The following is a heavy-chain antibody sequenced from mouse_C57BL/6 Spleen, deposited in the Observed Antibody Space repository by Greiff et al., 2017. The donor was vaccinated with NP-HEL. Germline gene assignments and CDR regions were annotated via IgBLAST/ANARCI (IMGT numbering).Heavy chain of an antibody. D-gene: IGHD2-3*01. CDR3: ARHEGYDGYPWFAY. CDR2: ISGGGGNT. J-gene: IGHJ3*01. CDR1: GFTFSSYT. V-gene: IGHV5-9*01. Sequence: EVKVVESGGGLVKPGGSLKLSCAASGFTFSSYTMSWVRQTPEKRLEWVATISGGGGNTYYPDSVKGRFTISRDNAKNTLYLQMSRLRSEDTALYYCARHEGYDGYPWFAYWGQGTLVTVSA.